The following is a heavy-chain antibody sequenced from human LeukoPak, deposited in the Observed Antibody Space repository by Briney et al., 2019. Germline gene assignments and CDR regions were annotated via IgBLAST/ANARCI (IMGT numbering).Heavy chain of an antibody. CDR2: IYYSGST. J-gene: IGHJ3*02. CDR3: ASLAIPAHCGGDCYPDAFDI. V-gene: IGHV4-59*12. CDR1: GGSISSYY. D-gene: IGHD2-21*02. Sequence: PSETLSLTCSVSGGSISSYYWSWIRQPPGKGLEWIGYIYYSGSTNYNPSFKSRVTMSVDTSKNQFSLKLSSVTAADTAVYYCASLAIPAHCGGDCYPDAFDIWGQGTMVTVSS.